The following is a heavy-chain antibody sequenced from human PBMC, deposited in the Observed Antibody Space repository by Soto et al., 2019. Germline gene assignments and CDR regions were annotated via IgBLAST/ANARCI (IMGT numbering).Heavy chain of an antibody. D-gene: IGHD3-16*01. CDR2: IYHSGST. Sequence: PSETLSLTCAVSGGSISSGGYSWSWIRQPPGKGLEWIGYIYHSGSTYYNPSLKSRVTISVDRSKNQFSLKLSSVTAADTAVYYCARRSNYDYVWGSYKNAFDIWGQGTMVA. CDR1: GGSISSGGYS. V-gene: IGHV4-30-2*01. J-gene: IGHJ3*02. CDR3: ARRSNYDYVWGSYKNAFDI.